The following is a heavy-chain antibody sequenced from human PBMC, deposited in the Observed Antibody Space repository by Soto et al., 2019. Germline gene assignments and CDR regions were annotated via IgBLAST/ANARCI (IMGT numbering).Heavy chain of an antibody. D-gene: IGHD3-3*02. Sequence: SETLSLTCTVSCGSISSYYWSWIRQPPGKGLEWIGYIYYSGSTNYNPSLKSRVTISVDTSKSQFSLKLSSVTAADTAVYYCARHSWTRLSPFDYWGQGTLVTVSS. CDR2: IYYSGST. CDR1: CGSISSYY. V-gene: IGHV4-59*08. CDR3: ARHSWTRLSPFDY. J-gene: IGHJ4*02.